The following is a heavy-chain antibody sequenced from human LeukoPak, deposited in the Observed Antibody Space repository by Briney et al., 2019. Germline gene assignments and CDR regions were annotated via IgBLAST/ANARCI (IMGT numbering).Heavy chain of an antibody. Sequence: GGSLRLSCAASGFTFSDYAMSWIRQAPGQGGEGVSYISRSGDTIDYADSVKGRFSISRDNAKNSLYLQMNSLRAEDTAVYYCAGYHWNSGVVYWGQGTLVTVSS. V-gene: IGHV3-11*01. J-gene: IGHJ4*02. CDR3: AGYHWNSGVVY. CDR2: ISRSGDTI. D-gene: IGHD1-7*01. CDR1: GFTFSDYA.